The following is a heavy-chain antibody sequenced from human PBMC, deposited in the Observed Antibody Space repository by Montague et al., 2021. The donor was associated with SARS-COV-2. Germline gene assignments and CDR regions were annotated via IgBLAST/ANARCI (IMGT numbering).Heavy chain of an antibody. J-gene: IGHJ4*02. CDR3: AKGRQGEPHHIYSFDY. D-gene: IGHD3-16*01. CDR2: ISGSADGT. V-gene: IGHV3-23*01. Sequence: SLRLSCAASGFTFSTYAMSWVRQAPGKGLEWVSGISGSADGTYYADSVKGRFTISRDDSKNTVYLQMNGLRAEDTAEYFCAKGRQGEPHHIYSFDYWGQGALVTVSS. CDR1: GFTFSTYA.